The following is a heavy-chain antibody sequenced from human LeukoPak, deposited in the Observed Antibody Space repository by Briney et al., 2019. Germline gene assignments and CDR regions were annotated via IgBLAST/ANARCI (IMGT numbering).Heavy chain of an antibody. Sequence: SVKVSCKASGGTFSSYATSWVRQAPGQGLEWMGGIIPIFGTANYAQKFQGRVTITTDESTSTAYMELSSLRSEDTAVYYCARDWGAAGGDYWFDPWGQGTLVTVSS. CDR2: IIPIFGTA. CDR3: ARDWGAAGGDYWFDP. D-gene: IGHD4-17*01. V-gene: IGHV1-69*05. J-gene: IGHJ5*02. CDR1: GGTFSSYA.